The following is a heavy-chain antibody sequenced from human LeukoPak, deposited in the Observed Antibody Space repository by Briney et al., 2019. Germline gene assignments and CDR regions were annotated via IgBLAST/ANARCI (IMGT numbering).Heavy chain of an antibody. Sequence: GGSLRLSCAASGFTFSTYAMYWVRQAPGKGLDWVSAISGSGGSTYYADSVKGRFTISRDNSKNTLYLQMNSLRAEDTAVYYCAKSGDHIVATTFDYWGQGTLVTVSS. V-gene: IGHV3-23*01. CDR2: ISGSGGST. CDR3: AKSGDHIVATTFDY. J-gene: IGHJ4*02. D-gene: IGHD5-12*01. CDR1: GFTFSTYA.